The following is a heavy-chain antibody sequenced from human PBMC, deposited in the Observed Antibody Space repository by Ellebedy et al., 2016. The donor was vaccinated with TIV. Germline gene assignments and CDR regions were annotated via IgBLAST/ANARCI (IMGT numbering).Heavy chain of an antibody. CDR2: ISYDGSNK. CDR3: ARGELLPYGGNSG. V-gene: IGHV3-30*01. Sequence: PGGSLRLSCAASGFTFSSYAMHWVRQAPGKGLEWVAVISYDGSNKYYADSVKGRFTISRDNSKNTLYLQMNSLRAEDTAVYYCARGELLPYGGNSGWGQGTLVTVSS. CDR1: GFTFSSYA. D-gene: IGHD4-23*01. J-gene: IGHJ4*02.